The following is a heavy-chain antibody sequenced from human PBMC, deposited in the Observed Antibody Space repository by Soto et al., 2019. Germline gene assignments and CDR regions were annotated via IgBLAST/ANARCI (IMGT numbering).Heavy chain of an antibody. CDR2: FDPEDVET. Sequence: ASVKVSCKVSGYTLTELSMHWVRQAPGKGLEWMGGFDPEDVETIYAQKFQGRVTMTEDTSTDTAYMELSSLRSEDTAVYYCATASSMVRGVIMSYYYYGMDVWGQGTTVTVSS. D-gene: IGHD3-10*01. V-gene: IGHV1-24*01. J-gene: IGHJ6*02. CDR3: ATASSMVRGVIMSYYYYGMDV. CDR1: GYTLTELS.